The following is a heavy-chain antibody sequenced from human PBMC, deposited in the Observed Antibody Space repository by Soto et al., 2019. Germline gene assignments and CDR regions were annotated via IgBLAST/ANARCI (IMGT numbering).Heavy chain of an antibody. Sequence: TSETLSLTCTVSGCSIISYYLHWVRQPPGKGLEWIRSVHYSGSTNYNPSPKSRFTISVDTSKNQFSLKLSSVTTADTAVYCCARDLMSGLGAIGYWGQGTLVTVSS. CDR3: ARDLMSGLGAIGY. J-gene: IGHJ4*02. CDR1: GCSIISYY. CDR2: VHYSGST. D-gene: IGHD3-10*01. V-gene: IGHV4-59*01.